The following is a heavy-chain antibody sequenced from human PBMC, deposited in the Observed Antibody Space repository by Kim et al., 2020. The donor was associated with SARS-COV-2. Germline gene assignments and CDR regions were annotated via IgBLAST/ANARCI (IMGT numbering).Heavy chain of an antibody. V-gene: IGHV1-69*04. CDR3: AREGWPSSRFDY. J-gene: IGHJ4*02. CDR2: IIPILGIA. CDR1: GGTFSSYA. Sequence: SVKVSCKASGGTFSSYAISWVRQAPGQGLEWMGRIIPILGIANYAQKFQGRVTITADKSTSTAYMELSSLRSEDTAVYYCAREGWPSSRFDYWGQGTLVTVSS. D-gene: IGHD6-13*01.